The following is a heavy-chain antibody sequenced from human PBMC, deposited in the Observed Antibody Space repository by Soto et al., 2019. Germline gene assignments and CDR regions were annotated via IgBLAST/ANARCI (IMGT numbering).Heavy chain of an antibody. Sequence: GGSLRLSCSASGFTFSSYAMHWVRQAPGKGLEYVSAISSNGGSTYYADSVKGRFTISRDNSKNTLYLQMSSLRAEDTAVYYCVKDQYCSSTSCQGAFDIWGQGTMVTVSS. V-gene: IGHV3-64D*06. J-gene: IGHJ3*02. CDR2: ISSNGGST. CDR1: GFTFSSYA. D-gene: IGHD2-2*01. CDR3: VKDQYCSSTSCQGAFDI.